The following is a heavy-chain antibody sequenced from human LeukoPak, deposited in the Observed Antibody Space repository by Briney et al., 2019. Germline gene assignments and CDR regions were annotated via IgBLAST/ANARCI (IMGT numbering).Heavy chain of an antibody. CDR2: IPSSHRYI. J-gene: IGHJ4*02. D-gene: IGHD3-9*01. V-gene: IGHV3-21*03. CDR1: RFTLRTST. CDR3: ARTYCDILTGYNPYFDY. Sequence: PGGSLRLSCAAPRFTLRTSTMNWVRQAPGKGQEWVPSIPSSHRYIYYADSVKGRFHVSSDHPNQPLYQQTNSLRDDDTAVYYCARTYCDILTGYNPYFDYWGQGALVGVSS.